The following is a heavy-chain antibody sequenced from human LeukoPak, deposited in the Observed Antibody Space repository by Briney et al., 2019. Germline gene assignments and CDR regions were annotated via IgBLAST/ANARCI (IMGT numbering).Heavy chain of an antibody. D-gene: IGHD3-9*01. CDR2: INPSGGST. Sequence: ASVKVSCKASGYTFTSYYMYWVRQAPGQGLEWMGIINPSGGSTSYAQKFQGRVTVTTDTSTSTVYMELSSLRSEDTAVYYCAREGGDILTGYRECYFDYWGQGTLVTPSS. CDR1: GYTFTSYY. V-gene: IGHV1-46*01. CDR3: AREGGDILTGYRECYFDY. J-gene: IGHJ4*02.